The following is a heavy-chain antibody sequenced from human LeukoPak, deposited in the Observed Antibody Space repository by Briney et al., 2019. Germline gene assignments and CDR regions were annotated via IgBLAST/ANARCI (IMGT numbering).Heavy chain of an antibody. CDR1: GFTFSSYG. J-gene: IGHJ4*02. CDR3: AKPPDWYCSSPSCHFAAPFDY. CDR2: ISYDGSNK. D-gene: IGHD2-2*01. Sequence: GRSLRLSCAASGFTFSSYGMHWVRQAPGKGLEWVAVISYDGSNKYYADSVKGRFTISRDNSKNTLYLQMNTLRAEDTAVYYCAKPPDWYCSSPSCHFAAPFDYWGQGTLVTVSS. V-gene: IGHV3-30*18.